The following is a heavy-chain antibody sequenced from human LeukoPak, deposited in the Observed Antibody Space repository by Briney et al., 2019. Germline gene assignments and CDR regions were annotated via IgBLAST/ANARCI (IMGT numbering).Heavy chain of an antibody. CDR2: IYNGVNT. Sequence: SETLSLTCTVSGASVSSASYWSWIRQPPGKGVEWIAHIYNGVNTNYNPSLKSRVTISVDTSKNQFSLRLNSVTAADTAVYYCARSRAFNSGAFDPWGQGSLVTVPS. V-gene: IGHV4-61*01. J-gene: IGHJ5*02. CDR3: ARSRAFNSGAFDP. CDR1: GASVSSASY. D-gene: IGHD1-26*01.